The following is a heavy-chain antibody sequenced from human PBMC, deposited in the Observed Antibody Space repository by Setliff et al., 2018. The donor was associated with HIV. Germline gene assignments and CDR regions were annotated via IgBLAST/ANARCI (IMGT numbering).Heavy chain of an antibody. CDR1: GASISIGSYY. CDR3: ARGYYDSSGTFGYNWFDP. J-gene: IGHJ5*02. CDR2: IYTSGST. V-gene: IGHV4-61*02. D-gene: IGHD3-22*01. Sequence: SETLSLTCTVSGASISIGSYYWSWIRQPAGKGLEWIGRIYTSGSTNYNPSLKSRVTISVDTSKNQFSLKLSSVTAADTAVYYCARGYYDSSGTFGYNWFDPWGQGTLVTVSS.